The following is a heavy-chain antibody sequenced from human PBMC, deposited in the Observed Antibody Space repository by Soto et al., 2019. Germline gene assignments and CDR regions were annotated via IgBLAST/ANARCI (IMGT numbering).Heavy chain of an antibody. CDR2: INPNSGGT. CDR3: ARSLLDEYSSSWRSAYYGMDV. Sequence: ASVKVSCKASGFTFSAYYIYWVRQAPRQGLEWIGWINPNSGGTNNAQKFQGRVTMTRDTSTSTVYMELSALISDDTAVYYCARSLLDEYSSSWRSAYYGMDVWGQGTTVTVSS. D-gene: IGHD6-13*01. CDR1: GFTFSAYY. J-gene: IGHJ6*02. V-gene: IGHV1-2*02.